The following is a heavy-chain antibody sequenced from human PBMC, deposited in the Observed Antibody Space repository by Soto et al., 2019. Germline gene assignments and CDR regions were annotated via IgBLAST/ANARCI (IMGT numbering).Heavy chain of an antibody. CDR1: GGSISSYY. Sequence: SETLSLTCTVSGGSISSYYWSWIRQPPGKGLEWIGYIYYSGSTNYNPSLKSRVTISVDTSKNQFSLKLSSVTAADTAVYYCARVAATNAFDIWGQGTMVTVSS. J-gene: IGHJ3*02. CDR3: ARVAATNAFDI. V-gene: IGHV4-59*01. CDR2: IYYSGST. D-gene: IGHD2-15*01.